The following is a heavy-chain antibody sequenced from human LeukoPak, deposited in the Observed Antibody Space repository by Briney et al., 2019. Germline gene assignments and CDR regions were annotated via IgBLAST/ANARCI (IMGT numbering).Heavy chain of an antibody. J-gene: IGHJ4*02. Sequence: PSETLSLTCTVSGGSISSYYWSWLRQPPGEGLEWIGYIYYSGSTNYNPSLKSRVTISVDTSKNQFSLKLSSVTAADTAVYYCARDVYYDFWSGYLDYWGQGTLVTVSS. CDR2: IYYSGST. V-gene: IGHV4-59*01. CDR3: ARDVYYDFWSGYLDY. CDR1: GGSISSYY. D-gene: IGHD3-3*01.